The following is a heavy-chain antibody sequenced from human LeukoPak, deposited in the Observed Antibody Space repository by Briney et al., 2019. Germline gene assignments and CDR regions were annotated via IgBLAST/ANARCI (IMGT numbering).Heavy chain of an antibody. CDR1: GGTFSSYA. V-gene: IGHV1-69*13. CDR3: ARGYCSGGSCLIVAFDI. CDR2: IIPIFGTA. D-gene: IGHD2-15*01. J-gene: IGHJ3*02. Sequence: ASVKVSCKASGGTFSSYAISWVRQAPGQGLEWMGGIIPIFGTANYAQKFQGRVTITADESTSTAYMELSSLRSEDTAVYYCARGYCSGGSCLIVAFDIWGQGTMVTVSS.